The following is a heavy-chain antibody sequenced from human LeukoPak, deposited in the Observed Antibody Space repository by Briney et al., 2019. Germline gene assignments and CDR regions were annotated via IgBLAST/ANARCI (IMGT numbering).Heavy chain of an antibody. J-gene: IGHJ4*02. CDR3: ARDGDSSGYYNLN. Sequence: ASVKVCCKASGYTFTGYYMHWVRQAPGHGLDLFGWINPNSGGTNYAQKFQGRVTMTRDTSISTAYMELSRLRSDDTAVYYCARDGDSSGYYNLNWGQGTLVTVSS. CDR1: GYTFTGYY. V-gene: IGHV1-2*02. D-gene: IGHD3-22*01. CDR2: INPNSGGT.